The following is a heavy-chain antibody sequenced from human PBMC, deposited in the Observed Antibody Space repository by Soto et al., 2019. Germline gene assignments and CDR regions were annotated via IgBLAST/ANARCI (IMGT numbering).Heavy chain of an antibody. V-gene: IGHV3-23*01. J-gene: IGHJ3*02. CDR3: AKDLRSGSYSRDAFVI. Sequence: LRLSCAASGFTFSSYAMSWVRQAPGKGLEWVSAISGSGGSTYYADSVKGRFTISRDNSKNTLYLQMNSLRAEDTAVYYCAKDLRSGSYSRDAFVILCQGTMPTVSS. CDR1: GFTFSSYA. D-gene: IGHD1-26*01. CDR2: ISGSGGST.